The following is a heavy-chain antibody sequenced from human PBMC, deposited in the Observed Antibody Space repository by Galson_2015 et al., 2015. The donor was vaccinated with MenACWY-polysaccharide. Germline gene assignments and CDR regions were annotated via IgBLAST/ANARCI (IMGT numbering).Heavy chain of an antibody. CDR1: GDSVSSNSVI. V-gene: IGHV6-1*01. CDR2: TYYWFKWYI. CDR3: VKAPAGTYGIFQY. Sequence: CAISGDSVSSNSVIWHWIRQSPSRGLEWLGRTYYWFKWYIAYAASVNSRITINPDTSKNQFSLQLNSVTPEDTAVYYCVKAPAGTYGIFQYWGQGTLVTVSS. D-gene: IGHD1-26*01. J-gene: IGHJ4*02.